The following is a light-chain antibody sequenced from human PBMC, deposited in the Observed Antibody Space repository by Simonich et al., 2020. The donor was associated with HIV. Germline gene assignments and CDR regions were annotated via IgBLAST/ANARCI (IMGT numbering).Light chain of an antibody. V-gene: IGKV4-1*01. CDR2: WAS. J-gene: IGKJ1*01. Sequence: DIVMTQSPDSLAVSLGERATIHCKSSQRVLYSSNNKNYLAWYQQKPGQPPKLLIYWASTRESGVPDRFSASGSGTDFTLTISSLQAEDVAIYYCQQYYSTPPTFGQGTKVEIK. CDR1: QRVLYSSNNKNY. CDR3: QQYYSTPPT.